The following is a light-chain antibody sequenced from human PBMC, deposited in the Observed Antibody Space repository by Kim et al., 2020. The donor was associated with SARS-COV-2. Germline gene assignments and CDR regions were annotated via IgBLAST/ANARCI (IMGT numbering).Light chain of an antibody. CDR3: QQYKTYSRT. CDR2: GAS. V-gene: IGKV1-5*03. J-gene: IGKJ1*01. Sequence: DVQMTQSPSTLSASVGDRVTITCRASQSINGWLAWYQQKPGRAPELLIYGASTLETGVPSRFSGSGSGTEFTLTISSLRPDDIATYYCQQYKTYSRTFGQGTKLEI. CDR1: QSINGW.